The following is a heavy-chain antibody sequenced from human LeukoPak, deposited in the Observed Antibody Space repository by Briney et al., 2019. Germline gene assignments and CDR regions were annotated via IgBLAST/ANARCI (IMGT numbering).Heavy chain of an antibody. Sequence: PGRSLRLSCAASGFTFSSYWMHWVRQAPGKGLVWVSRINSDGSSTSYADSVKGRFTISRDNAKNTLYLQMNSLRAEDTAVYYCARASSGWSPFDYWGQGTLVTVSS. V-gene: IGHV3-74*01. J-gene: IGHJ4*02. CDR1: GFTFSSYW. D-gene: IGHD6-19*01. CDR2: INSDGSST. CDR3: ARASSGWSPFDY.